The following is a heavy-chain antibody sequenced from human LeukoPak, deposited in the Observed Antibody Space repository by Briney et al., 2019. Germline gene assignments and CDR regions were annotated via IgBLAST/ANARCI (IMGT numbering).Heavy chain of an antibody. Sequence: SQTLSLTCAISGDSVSSNSAAWNWIRQSPSRGLEWLGRTYYRSKWYNDYAVSVKSRITINPDTSKNQFSLQLNSVTPEDTAVYYCARDGEYSSSWATTGGWFDPWGQGTLVTVSS. D-gene: IGHD6-13*01. V-gene: IGHV6-1*01. CDR3: ARDGEYSSSWATTGGWFDP. J-gene: IGHJ5*02. CDR2: TYYRSKWYN. CDR1: GDSVSSNSAA.